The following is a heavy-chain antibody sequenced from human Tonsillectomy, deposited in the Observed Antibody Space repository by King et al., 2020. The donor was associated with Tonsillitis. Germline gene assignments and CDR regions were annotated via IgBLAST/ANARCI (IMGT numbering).Heavy chain of an antibody. CDR3: ARATTSYDGSTGYPLIDY. Sequence: QLQESGPGLVKPSETLSLTCTVSGGSISPYYWTWIRQPPGEGLEWMAYLYHSGSPNSNPAPKRRVTISLDKAKNHLALRLSSVTAADTAVYYCARATTSYDGSTGYPLIDYWGRGTLVTVSS. V-gene: IGHV4-59*01. J-gene: IGHJ4*02. CDR2: LYHSGSP. D-gene: IGHD3-22*01. CDR1: GGSISPYY.